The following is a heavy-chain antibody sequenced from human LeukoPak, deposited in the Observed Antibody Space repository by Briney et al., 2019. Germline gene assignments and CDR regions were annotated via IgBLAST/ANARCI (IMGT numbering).Heavy chain of an antibody. Sequence: GGSLRLSCAASGFTFSDYSMNWVRQAPGNGLEWVSYISSDSVTIYYADSVKGRFTISRDNAKNSLYLQMNSLRAEDTAVYYCARDRVNWNDGVDYWGQGTLVTVSS. V-gene: IGHV3-48*04. CDR1: GFTFSDYS. CDR2: ISSDSVTI. CDR3: ARDRVNWNDGVDY. D-gene: IGHD1-20*01. J-gene: IGHJ4*02.